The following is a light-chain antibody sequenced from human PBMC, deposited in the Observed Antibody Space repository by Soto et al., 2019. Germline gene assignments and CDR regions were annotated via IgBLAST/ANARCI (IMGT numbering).Light chain of an antibody. Sequence: DIQMTQSPSSLSASVGDRVTITCQASQDIKNYLNWYQQKPGKAPNLLIYDASNLKTGVPSRFSGSGSGTHFTVTISRLQPEDVATYYCQQYDHLPPLAFGGGTKVEIK. CDR1: QDIKNY. J-gene: IGKJ4*01. V-gene: IGKV1-33*01. CDR2: DAS. CDR3: QQYDHLPPLA.